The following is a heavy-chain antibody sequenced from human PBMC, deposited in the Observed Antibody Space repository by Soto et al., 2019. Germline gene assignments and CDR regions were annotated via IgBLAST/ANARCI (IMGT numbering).Heavy chain of an antibody. CDR3: AKDAGAITTYFFDH. CDR1: GFTFSNYA. CDR2: ISGRGVRT. D-gene: IGHD1-1*01. V-gene: IGHV3-23*01. J-gene: IGHJ4*02. Sequence: EVQLLESGGALVQPGGSLRLSCAASGFTFSNYAMTWVRQAPGKGLEWVSTISGRGVRTYYADSVKGRFTISRDNSKNTLYLQVITLRQEATAVYYCAKDAGAITTYFFDHWGQGTLVTVSS.